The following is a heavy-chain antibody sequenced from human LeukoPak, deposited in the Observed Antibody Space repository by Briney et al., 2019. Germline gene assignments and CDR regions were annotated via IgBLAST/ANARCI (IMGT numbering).Heavy chain of an antibody. CDR1: GFTFSSHW. V-gene: IGHV3-74*03. Sequence: GGSLRLSCGVSGFTFSSHWMHWVRQAPGKGLVWVSRINSDGSSIAYADSVKGRFTISSDNAKNTLYLQMNSLRAEDTAVYYCARDISSGSLWGQGTLVTVSS. CDR2: INSDGSSI. CDR3: ARDISSGSL. J-gene: IGHJ4*02. D-gene: IGHD3-10*01.